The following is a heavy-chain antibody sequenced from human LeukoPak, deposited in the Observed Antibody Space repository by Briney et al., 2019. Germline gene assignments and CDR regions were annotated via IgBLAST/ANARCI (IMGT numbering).Heavy chain of an antibody. CDR2: INHSGSA. CDR3: ARAQSNYYYYYMDV. Sequence: PSETLSLTCAVSGGSFSGYYWNWIRQPPGKGLEWIGEINHSGSANYDPSLRCRVTMSLDTSKNQFSLELTSVTAADTAVYFCARAQSNYYYYYMDVWGKGTTVTVSS. V-gene: IGHV4-34*01. CDR1: GGSFSGYY. J-gene: IGHJ6*03.